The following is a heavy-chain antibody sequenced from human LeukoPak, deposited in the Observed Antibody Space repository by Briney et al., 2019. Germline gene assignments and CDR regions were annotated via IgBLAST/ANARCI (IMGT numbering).Heavy chain of an antibody. CDR2: IDPSDSYT. CDR1: GNRFTSYW. CDR3: ARRALPPAYCGGDCFDAFDI. D-gene: IGHD2-21*02. V-gene: IGHV5-10-1*01. Sequence: GESLMISCKGSGNRFTSYWISWVRQMPGKGLEWMGRIDPSDSYTNYSPSFQGHVTISADKSISTAYLQWSSLKASDTAMYYCARRALPPAYCGGDCFDAFDIWGQGTMVTVSS. J-gene: IGHJ3*02.